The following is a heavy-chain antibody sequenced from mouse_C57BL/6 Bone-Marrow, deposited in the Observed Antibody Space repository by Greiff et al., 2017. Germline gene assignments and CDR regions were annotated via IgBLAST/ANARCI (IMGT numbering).Heavy chain of an antibody. Sequence: DVMLVESGGGLVKPGGSLKLSCAASGFTFSDYGMHWVRQAPEQGLKWVAYISSGSSTIYYTDTVKGRFTISRANAKNTLFLQMTSLRSEDTAMYYCARGDYAYEGAWFAYWGQGTLVTVSA. V-gene: IGHV5-17*01. CDR1: GFTFSDYG. CDR3: ARGDYAYEGAWFAY. CDR2: ISSGSSTI. J-gene: IGHJ3*01. D-gene: IGHD2-2*01.